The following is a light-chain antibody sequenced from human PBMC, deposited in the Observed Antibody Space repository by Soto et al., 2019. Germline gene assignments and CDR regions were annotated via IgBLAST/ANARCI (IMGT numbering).Light chain of an antibody. CDR1: SSNIVDNA. J-gene: IGLJ2*01. Sequence: QSVVTQPPSVSEAPRQRVTISCSGSSSNIVDNAVSWYQQLPGKPPKLLIYYDDLLPSGVSDRFSGSKSGSSAFMAISGLQSEDEADYYCAAWDDSLNGLVFGGGTKLTVL. CDR2: YDD. V-gene: IGLV1-36*01. CDR3: AAWDDSLNGLV.